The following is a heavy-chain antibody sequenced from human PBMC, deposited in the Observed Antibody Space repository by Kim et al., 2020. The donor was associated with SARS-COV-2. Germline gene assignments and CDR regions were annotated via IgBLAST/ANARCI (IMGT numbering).Heavy chain of an antibody. CDR2: ISGSGGST. V-gene: IGHV3-23*01. CDR1: GFTFSSYA. J-gene: IGHJ6*02. Sequence: GGSLRLSCAASGFTFSSYAMSWVRQAPGKGLEWVSAISGSGGSTYYADSVKGRFTISRDNSKNTLYLQMNSLRAEDTAVYYCAKAPNYDILTSLYYYYYGMDVWGQGTTVTVSS. CDR3: AKAPNYDILTSLYYYYYGMDV. D-gene: IGHD3-9*01.